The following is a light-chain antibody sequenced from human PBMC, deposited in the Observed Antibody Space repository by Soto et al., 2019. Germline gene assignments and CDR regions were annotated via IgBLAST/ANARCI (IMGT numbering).Light chain of an antibody. Sequence: IRLVPSPPNLSVSLGGRDILARRASQSVSSYLAWYQQKPGQAPRLLIYDTSTRATGIPARFSGSGSGTEFTLTISSLEPEDFAVYYCQQRSNLPPTFGQGTRVEIK. J-gene: IGKJ5*01. CDR3: QQRSNLPPT. V-gene: IGKV3-11*01. CDR1: QSVSSY. CDR2: DTS.